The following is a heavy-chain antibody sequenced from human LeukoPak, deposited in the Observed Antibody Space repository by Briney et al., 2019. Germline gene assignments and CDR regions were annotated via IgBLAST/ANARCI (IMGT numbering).Heavy chain of an antibody. CDR2: ISSSGNTV. CDR3: ARVGRGTFYGMDV. Sequence: GGSLRLSCAASGFIFSSFEVNWVRQAPGKGLEWVSYISSSGNTVYYADSVKGRFTIFRDNAKNSVYLQMNSLRAEDTAVHYCARVGRGTFYGMDVWGQGTTVIV. V-gene: IGHV3-48*03. J-gene: IGHJ6*02. D-gene: IGHD1-1*01. CDR1: GFIFSSFE.